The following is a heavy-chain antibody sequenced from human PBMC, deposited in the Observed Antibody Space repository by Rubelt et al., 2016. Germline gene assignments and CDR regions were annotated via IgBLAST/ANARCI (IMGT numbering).Heavy chain of an antibody. Sequence: EVQLVESGGGLVKPGGSLRLSCAASGFTFSSYAMSWVRQAPGKGLEWVSAISGSGGSTYYADSVKGRFTISRDNSKNTLYLQTNSLRDEDTAVYYCAKDFRIRFLEWLWDYWGQGTLVTVSS. D-gene: IGHD3-3*01. CDR2: ISGSGGST. CDR3: AKDFRIRFLEWLWDY. V-gene: IGHV3-23*04. J-gene: IGHJ4*02. CDR1: GFTFSSYA.